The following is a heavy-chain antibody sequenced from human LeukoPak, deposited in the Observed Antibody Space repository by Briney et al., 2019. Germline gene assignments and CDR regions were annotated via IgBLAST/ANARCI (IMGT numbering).Heavy chain of an antibody. V-gene: IGHV3-23*01. CDR1: GFTFSSYF. D-gene: IGHD3-10*01. J-gene: IGHJ4*02. CDR2: ISGSGGST. CDR3: ASPYDSGSYYNFLDY. Sequence: GGSLRLSCAASGFTFSSYFMSWVRQAPGKGLEWGSAISGSGGSTYYADSVKGRFTIVRDNSENTLYLLMKSMRAEDTAVYYCASPYDSGSYYNFLDYWGQGTLVTVSS.